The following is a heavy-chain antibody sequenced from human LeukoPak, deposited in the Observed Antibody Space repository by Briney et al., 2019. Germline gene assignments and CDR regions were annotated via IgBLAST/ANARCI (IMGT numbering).Heavy chain of an antibody. CDR2: INHSGST. CDR3: AREDVWFGESHTDY. D-gene: IGHD3-10*01. CDR1: GGSISSYY. Sequence: SETLSLTCTVSGGSISSYYWSWIRQPPGKGLGWIGEINHSGSTTYNPALKSPVTISVDTSKNQFSLKLSSVTAADSAVYYCAREDVWFGESHTDYWGQGTLVTVSS. V-gene: IGHV4-34*01. J-gene: IGHJ4*02.